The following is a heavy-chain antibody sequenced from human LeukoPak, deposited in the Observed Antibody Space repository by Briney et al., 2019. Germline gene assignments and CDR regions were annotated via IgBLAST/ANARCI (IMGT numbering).Heavy chain of an antibody. D-gene: IGHD5-18*01. CDR3: ARARGNTYGYFEY. V-gene: IGHV3-74*01. CDR1: GLTLSGYW. CDR2: INGDASST. Sequence: GGSLRLSCAASGLTLSGYWMHWVRQAPGKGLVWVSRINGDASSTSYADSVKGRFTISRGNAKSTLYLQMNSLRVKDTAVYYCARARGNTYGYFEYWGQGTLVTISS. J-gene: IGHJ4*02.